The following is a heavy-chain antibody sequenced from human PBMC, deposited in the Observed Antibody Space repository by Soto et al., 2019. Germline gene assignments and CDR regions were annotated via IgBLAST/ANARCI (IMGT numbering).Heavy chain of an antibody. CDR1: GYTFTSYG. V-gene: IGHV1-18*01. Sequence: ASVKVSCKASGYTFTSYGISWVRQAPGQGLEWMGWISAYNGNTNYAQKLQGRVTMTTDTSTSTAYMELRSLRSDDTAVYYCARQWLRAPDDAFDIWGQGTMVTVSS. CDR2: ISAYNGNT. D-gene: IGHD5-12*01. CDR3: ARQWLRAPDDAFDI. J-gene: IGHJ3*02.